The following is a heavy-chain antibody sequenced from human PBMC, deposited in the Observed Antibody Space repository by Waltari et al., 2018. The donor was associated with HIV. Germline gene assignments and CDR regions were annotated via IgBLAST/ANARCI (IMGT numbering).Heavy chain of an antibody. CDR2: IDVGGSDT. J-gene: IGHJ4*02. CDR1: GFTLNNYW. CDR3: ARGSIGESNLDC. D-gene: IGHD3-10*01. V-gene: IGHV3-74*01. Sequence: EVQLVESGGNLVQPGGSLRLSCAASGFTLNNYWMHWVRQGPGKGLVWFSRIDVGGSDTIYADSVKGRFTISRDNAENMVYLQMNSLRAEDTAVYYCARGSIGESNLDCWGQGTLVTVSS.